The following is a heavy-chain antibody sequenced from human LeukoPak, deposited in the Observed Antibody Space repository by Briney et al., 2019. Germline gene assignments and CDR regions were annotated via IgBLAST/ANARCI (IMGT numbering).Heavy chain of an antibody. CDR2: IYYSGST. Sequence: SETLSLTCTVSGGSISSYYWSWIRQPPGKGLEWIGYIYYSGSTNYNPSLKSRVTISVDTSKNQFSLKLSSVTAADTAVYYCARTGSSGYFRFDYWGQGTLVTVPS. CDR1: GGSISSYY. D-gene: IGHD3-22*01. V-gene: IGHV4-59*08. J-gene: IGHJ4*02. CDR3: ARTGSSGYFRFDY.